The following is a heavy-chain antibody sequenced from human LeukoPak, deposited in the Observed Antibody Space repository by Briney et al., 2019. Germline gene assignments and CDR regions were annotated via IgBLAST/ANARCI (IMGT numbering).Heavy chain of an antibody. J-gene: IGHJ6*03. Sequence: SQTLSLTCAISGDSVSSNSATWNWIRQSPSRCLEWLGRTYYRSKWSKDYAVSVKSRIPINPDTSKNQFSLQLNSVTPEDTAVYYCARRTTSSMGSYSPYYMDVWGSGTTVTVSS. CDR2: TYYRSKWSK. CDR1: GDSVSSNSAT. V-gene: IGHV6-1*01. D-gene: IGHD2-15*01. CDR3: ARRTTSSMGSYSPYYMDV.